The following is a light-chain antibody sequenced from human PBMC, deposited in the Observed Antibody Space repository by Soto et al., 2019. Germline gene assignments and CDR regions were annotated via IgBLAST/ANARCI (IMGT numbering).Light chain of an antibody. CDR2: HAS. CDR3: QQYNSWPPVT. Sequence: EIVMTQSPATLSVSPGERATLSCRASQSITSNLAWYQQKPGQVPRLLIYHASTRATGIPARFSGSGSGTEFTLTISSLQSEDFAVYYCQQYNSWPPVTVGQGTRLEIK. V-gene: IGKV3-15*01. J-gene: IGKJ5*01. CDR1: QSITSN.